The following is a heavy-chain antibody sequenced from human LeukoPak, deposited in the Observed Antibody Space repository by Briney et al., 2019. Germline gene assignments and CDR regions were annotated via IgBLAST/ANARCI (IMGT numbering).Heavy chain of an antibody. J-gene: IGHJ4*02. V-gene: IGHV3-21*01. CDR1: GDTFSSDS. Sequence: GGSLRLSCAASGDTFSSDSMNGVRQAPGKRLEWVSSISSSSSDVYYADSVKGRFTISRDNAKNSLYLQMNSLRAEDTAVYYCARIHSGSYCYWGQGTLVTVSS. CDR3: ARIHSGSYCY. CDR2: ISSSSSDV. D-gene: IGHD1-26*01.